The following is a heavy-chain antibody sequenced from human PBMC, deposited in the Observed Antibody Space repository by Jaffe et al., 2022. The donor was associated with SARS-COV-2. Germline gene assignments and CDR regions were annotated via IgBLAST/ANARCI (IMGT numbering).Heavy chain of an antibody. CDR3: AKGQGSSGYPPTRYFDL. CDR1: GFTFDDYA. J-gene: IGHJ2*01. V-gene: IGHV3-9*01. Sequence: EVQLVESGGGLVQPGRSLRLSCAASGFTFDDYAMHWVRQAPGKGLEWVSGISWNSGSIGYADSVKGRFTISRDNAKNSLYLQMNSLRAEDTALYYCAKGQGSSGYPPTRYFDLWGRGTLVTVSS. D-gene: IGHD3-22*01. CDR2: ISWNSGSI.